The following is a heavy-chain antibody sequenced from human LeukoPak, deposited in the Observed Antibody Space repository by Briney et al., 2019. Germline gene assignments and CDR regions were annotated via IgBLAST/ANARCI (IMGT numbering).Heavy chain of an antibody. D-gene: IGHD3-10*01. J-gene: IGHJ5*02. Sequence: PGGSLRLSCAASGFTFSSYAMSWVRQAPGKGLQWVSGISGSGGSTYYADSVKGRFTISRDNSKNTLYLRMNSLRAEDTAVYYCAKLPINSLGDYGSGSYRFDPWGQGTLVTVSS. CDR1: GFTFSSYA. CDR2: ISGSGGST. CDR3: AKLPINSLGDYGSGSYRFDP. V-gene: IGHV3-23*01.